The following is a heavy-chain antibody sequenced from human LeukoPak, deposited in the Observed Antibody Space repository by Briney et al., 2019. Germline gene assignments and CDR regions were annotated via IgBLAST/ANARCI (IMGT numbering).Heavy chain of an antibody. V-gene: IGHV3-7*01. CDR2: IKRDGSEK. D-gene: IGHD4-17*01. CDR1: GFTFSRYW. Sequence: PGGSLRLSCAASGFTFSRYWMSWVRQAPGKGLEWVVNIKRDGSEKKYVDSARGRFTISRDNAKNSLYLQMNSLTAEDTAVYYCARVLDRDSGDCIFDYWGQGILVTVSS. CDR3: ARVLDRDSGDCIFDY. J-gene: IGHJ4*02.